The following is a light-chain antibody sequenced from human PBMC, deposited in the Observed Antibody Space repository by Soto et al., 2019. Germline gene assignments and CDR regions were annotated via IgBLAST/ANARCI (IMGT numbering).Light chain of an antibody. V-gene: IGKV3-20*01. CDR3: QQYGSSQFT. CDR1: QSVSSSY. CDR2: GAS. J-gene: IGKJ3*01. Sequence: EIVLTQSPGPLSLSPGERATLSCRSSQSVSSSYLAWYQQKPGQAPRLIIYGASSRATGIPDRFIGSWPGTDCTLTISRLEPEDVAVYYCQQYGSSQFTFGPGTKVDIK.